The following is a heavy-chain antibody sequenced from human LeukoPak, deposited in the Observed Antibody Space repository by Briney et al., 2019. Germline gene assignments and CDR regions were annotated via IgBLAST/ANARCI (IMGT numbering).Heavy chain of an antibody. Sequence: ASVKVSCKASGYTFTGYYMHWVRQAPGQGLEWMGWINPNSGGTNYAQKFQGWVTMTRDTSISTAYMELSRLRSDDTAVYYCARGCIAVAGTPYYYYGMDVWGQGTTVTVSS. CDR1: GYTFTGYY. CDR2: INPNSGGT. J-gene: IGHJ6*02. CDR3: ARGCIAVAGTPYYYYGMDV. V-gene: IGHV1-2*04. D-gene: IGHD6-19*01.